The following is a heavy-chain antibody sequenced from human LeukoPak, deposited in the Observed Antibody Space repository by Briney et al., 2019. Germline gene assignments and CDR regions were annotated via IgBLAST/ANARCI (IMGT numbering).Heavy chain of an antibody. V-gene: IGHV4-59*01. Sequence: SETLSPTCTVSGGSISSYYWSWIRQPPGKGLEWIGYISYSGSTNYNPSLNSRVTISVDTSKNQFSLKLTSVTAADTAVYYCGRVFYSSNGNLSDPGGQGTLVTVSS. CDR3: GRVFYSSNGNLSDP. J-gene: IGHJ5*02. CDR1: GGSISSYY. CDR2: ISYSGST. D-gene: IGHD6-19*01.